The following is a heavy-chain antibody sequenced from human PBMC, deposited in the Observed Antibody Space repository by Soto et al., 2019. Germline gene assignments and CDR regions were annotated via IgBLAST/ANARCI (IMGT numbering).Heavy chain of an antibody. Sequence: QVTLEESGPVLVKPTETLTLTCSISGFSLTSGRMGVSWIRQPPGKALEWLGHIFSDDEKSSRSSLRSRLTISTGTSKSQVVLKLTNMDPLDTGTYFCARIQTSAGAFNWFDPWGQGTLVSVSS. CDR3: ARIQTSAGAFNWFDP. CDR2: IFSDDEK. D-gene: IGHD6-19*01. CDR1: GFSLTSGRMG. V-gene: IGHV2-26*03. J-gene: IGHJ5*02.